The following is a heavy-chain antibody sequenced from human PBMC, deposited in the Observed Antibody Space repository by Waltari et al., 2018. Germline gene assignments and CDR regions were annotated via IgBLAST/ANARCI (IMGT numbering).Heavy chain of an antibody. D-gene: IGHD2-21*01. Sequence: QVQLQESGPGLVKPSETLSLTCTVPGGPISRYYWSWIRPPPGKGLEWIGYIYYSGSTNYNPSLKSRVTISVDTSKNQFSLKLSSVTAADTAVYYCARMRGGEPYWYFDLWGRGTLVTVSS. CDR3: ARMRGGEPYWYFDL. J-gene: IGHJ2*01. CDR1: GGPISRYY. CDR2: IYYSGST. V-gene: IGHV4-59*01.